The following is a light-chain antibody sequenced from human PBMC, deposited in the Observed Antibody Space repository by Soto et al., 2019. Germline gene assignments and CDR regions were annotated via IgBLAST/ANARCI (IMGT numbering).Light chain of an antibody. J-gene: IGKJ1*01. Sequence: DIQMTQSPSPLSASVGDRVTITCRASQSISSWLAWYQQKPGKAPKLLIYDASSLESGVPSRFSGSGSGTEFTLTISSLQPDDFATYYCQQYNSYSPTWTFGQGTKVDIK. V-gene: IGKV1-5*01. CDR3: QQYNSYSPTWT. CDR2: DAS. CDR1: QSISSW.